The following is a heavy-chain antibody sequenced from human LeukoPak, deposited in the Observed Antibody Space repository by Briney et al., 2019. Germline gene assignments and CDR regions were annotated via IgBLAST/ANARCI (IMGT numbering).Heavy chain of an antibody. V-gene: IGHV4-4*07. J-gene: IGHJ6*03. D-gene: IGHD4-17*01. CDR2: IYTSGST. CDR1: TGSISSYY. Sequence: PSETLSLTCTVSTGSISSYYWNWIRRPAGKGLEWIGRIYTSGSTNYNPSLKSRVTMSVDTSKNQFSLKLSSVTAADTAVYYCARDLVTTTWVGYYYYMDVWGKGTTVTISS. CDR3: ARDLVTTTWVGYYYYMDV.